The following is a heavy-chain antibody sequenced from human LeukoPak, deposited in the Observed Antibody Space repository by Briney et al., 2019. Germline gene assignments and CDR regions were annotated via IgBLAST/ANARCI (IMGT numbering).Heavy chain of an antibody. CDR2: INPNSGGT. Sequence: SVKVSCKASGYTFTGYYMHWVRQAPGQGLEWMGWINPNSGGTNYAQKFQGRVTMTRDTSISTAYMELSRLRSDDTAVYYCARVPLGYCSSTSCWGAFDYWGQGTLVTVSS. CDR3: ARVPLGYCSSTSCWGAFDY. J-gene: IGHJ4*02. CDR1: GYTFTGYY. D-gene: IGHD2-2*01. V-gene: IGHV1-2*02.